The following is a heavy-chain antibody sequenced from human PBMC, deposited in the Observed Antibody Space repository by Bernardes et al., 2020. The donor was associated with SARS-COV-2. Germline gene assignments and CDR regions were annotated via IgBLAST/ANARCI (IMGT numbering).Heavy chain of an antibody. V-gene: IGHV3-21*01. D-gene: IGHD2-2*01. J-gene: IGHJ6*02. CDR1: GFTFSSYS. Sequence: GGSLRLSCAASGFTFSSYSMNWVRQAPGKGLEWVSSISSSSYIYYADSVKGRFTISRDNAKNSLYLQMNSLRAEDTAVYYCARDEYCSSTSCYTHAHYYYYGMDVWGQGTTVTVSS. CDR2: ISSSSYI. CDR3: ARDEYCSSTSCYTHAHYYYYGMDV.